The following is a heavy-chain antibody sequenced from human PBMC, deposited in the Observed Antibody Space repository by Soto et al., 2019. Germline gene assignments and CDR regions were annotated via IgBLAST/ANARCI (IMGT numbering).Heavy chain of an antibody. D-gene: IGHD3-22*01. Sequence: GESLKISCKGSGYSFTSYWIGWVRQMPGKGLEWMGIIYPGDSDTRYSPSFQGQVTISADKSISTAYLQWSSLKASDTAMYYCAGHKRVAYDSSRVSLMGMDVWGQGTTVTVSS. J-gene: IGHJ6*02. CDR3: AGHKRVAYDSSRVSLMGMDV. CDR1: GYSFTSYW. V-gene: IGHV5-51*01. CDR2: IYPGDSDT.